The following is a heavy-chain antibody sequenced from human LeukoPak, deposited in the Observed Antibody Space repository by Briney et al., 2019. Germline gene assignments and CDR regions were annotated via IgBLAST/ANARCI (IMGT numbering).Heavy chain of an antibody. J-gene: IGHJ5*02. D-gene: IGHD3-10*01. Sequence: GASVKVSCKASGGTFSSYAISWVRQAPRQGLEWRGGIIPIFGTAKYAQKFQGRVTITTDESTSTAYMELSSLRSEDTAVYYCASSTWFGELLNWFDPWGQGTLVTVSS. CDR2: IIPIFGTA. CDR1: GGTFSSYA. CDR3: ASSTWFGELLNWFDP. V-gene: IGHV1-69*05.